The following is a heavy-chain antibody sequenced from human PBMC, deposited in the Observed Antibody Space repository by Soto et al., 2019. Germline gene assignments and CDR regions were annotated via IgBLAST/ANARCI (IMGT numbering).Heavy chain of an antibody. CDR1: GYTFTGYY. CDR2: INPNSGGT. D-gene: IGHD6-6*01. Sequence: ASVKVSCKASGYTFTGYYMHWVRQAPGQGLEWMGWINPNSGGTNYAQKFQGRVTMTRETSISTAYMELSRLRSDDTAVYYCARAEGYRSSPQGASYYYYGMDVWGQGTTVTVSS. CDR3: ARAEGYRSSPQGASYYYYGMDV. V-gene: IGHV1-2*02. J-gene: IGHJ6*02.